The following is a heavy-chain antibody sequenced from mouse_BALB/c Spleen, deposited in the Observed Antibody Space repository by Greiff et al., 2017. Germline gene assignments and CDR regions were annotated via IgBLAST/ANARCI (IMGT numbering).Heavy chain of an antibody. CDR3: ARKGVVTTGFAY. CDR1: GYTFSSYW. D-gene: IGHD2-1*01. J-gene: IGHJ3*01. V-gene: IGHV1-9*01. Sequence: QVQLQQSGAELMKPGASVKISCKATGYTFSSYWIEWVKQRPGHGLEWIGEILPGSGSTNYNEKFKGKATFTADTSSNTAYMQLSSLTSEDSAVYYCARKGVVTTGFAYWGQGTLVTVSA. CDR2: ILPGSGST.